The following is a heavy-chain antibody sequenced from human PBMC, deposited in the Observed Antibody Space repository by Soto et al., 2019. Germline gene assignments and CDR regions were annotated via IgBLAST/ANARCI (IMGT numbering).Heavy chain of an antibody. CDR3: AREPFTYYDGNMDV. V-gene: IGHV4-31*03. J-gene: IGHJ6*03. D-gene: IGHD3-3*01. CDR1: GGSISSDAYY. CDR2: IHYTGNT. Sequence: QVQLQESGPGLVKPSQTLSLTCTVSGGSISSDAYYWSWIRQHPGKGLEWIGYIHYTGNTYYNPSLKSRVTLSRDTSKNQFSLRLNSVTAADTAVYYCAREPFTYYDGNMDVWGKGTTVTVSS.